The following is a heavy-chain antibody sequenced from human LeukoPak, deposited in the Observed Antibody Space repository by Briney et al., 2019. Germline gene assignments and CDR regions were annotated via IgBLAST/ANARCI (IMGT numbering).Heavy chain of an antibody. J-gene: IGHJ3*02. Sequence: PGGSLRLSCAASGFTFSSYWMSWVRQAPGKGLEWVANIKQDGSEKYYVDSVKGRFTISRDNAKNSLYLQMNSLRAEDTAVYYCARDMGPTRWFGGELDAFDIWGQGTMVTVSS. CDR3: ARDMGPTRWFGGELDAFDI. CDR2: IKQDGSEK. D-gene: IGHD3-10*01. V-gene: IGHV3-7*01. CDR1: GFTFSSYW.